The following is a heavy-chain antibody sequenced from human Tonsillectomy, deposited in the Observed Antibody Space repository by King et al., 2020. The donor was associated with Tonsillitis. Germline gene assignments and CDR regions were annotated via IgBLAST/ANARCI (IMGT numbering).Heavy chain of an antibody. V-gene: IGHV4-59*01. J-gene: IGHJ2*01. CDR3: ARLHSSSYWYFDL. Sequence: VQLQESGPGLVKPSETLSLTCTVSGGSISTYYWSWIRQPPRKGLGWIGFIHYSGSTNYNPSLKRGVTKSLDTSKNQFSLKLTSVTAADTAVYSCARLHSSSYWYFDLWGRGTLVTVSS. D-gene: IGHD6-13*01. CDR2: IHYSGST. CDR1: GGSISTYY.